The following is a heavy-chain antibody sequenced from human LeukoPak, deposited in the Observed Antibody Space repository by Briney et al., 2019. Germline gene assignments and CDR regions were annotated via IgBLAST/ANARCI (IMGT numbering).Heavy chain of an antibody. D-gene: IGHD2-15*01. CDR2: ISSSSSYI. Sequence: GGSLRLSCAASGFTFSKYAMSWVRQAPGKGLEWVSSISSSSSYIYYADSVKGRFTISRDNAKNSLYLQMNSLRAEDTAVYYCARVPRSGGSYPFDYWGQGTLVTVSS. J-gene: IGHJ4*02. CDR3: ARVPRSGGSYPFDY. CDR1: GFTFSKYA. V-gene: IGHV3-21*01.